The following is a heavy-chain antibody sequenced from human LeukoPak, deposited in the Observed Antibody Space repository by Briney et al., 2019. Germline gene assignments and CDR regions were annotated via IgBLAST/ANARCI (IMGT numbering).Heavy chain of an antibody. Sequence: GGSLRLSCAASGPTFSSYGMHWVRQAPGKGLEWVAVISYDGSNKYYAESVKGRFTISRDNSKNTLYLQMNSLRAEDTAVFYCAKVSGFKITFGGVIDWGQGTPVTVSS. D-gene: IGHD3-16*02. CDR3: AKVSGFKITFGGVID. V-gene: IGHV3-30*18. CDR1: GPTFSSYG. J-gene: IGHJ4*02. CDR2: ISYDGSNK.